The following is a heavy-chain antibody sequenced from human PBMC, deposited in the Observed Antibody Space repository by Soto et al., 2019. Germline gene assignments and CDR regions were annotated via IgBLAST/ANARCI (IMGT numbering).Heavy chain of an antibody. V-gene: IGHV1-3*01. CDR3: ARIYGDYGFDY. CDR1: GYTFTSYA. J-gene: IGHJ4*02. Sequence: QVQLVQSGAEVKKPGASVKVSCKASGYTFTSYAMHWVRQAPGQRLEWMGWINAGNGNTKYSQKFQGRVTITRDTSASTAYIELSSLISEDTAVYYCARIYGDYGFDYWGQGTLVTVSS. D-gene: IGHD4-17*01. CDR2: INAGNGNT.